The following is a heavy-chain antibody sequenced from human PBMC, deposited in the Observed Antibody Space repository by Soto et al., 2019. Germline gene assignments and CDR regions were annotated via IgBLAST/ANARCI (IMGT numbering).Heavy chain of an antibody. CDR3: ARGLRVRGLNDHGYYGMDV. D-gene: IGHD3-10*01. V-gene: IGHV1-69*02. CDR2: IIPILGIA. CDR1: GGTFSSYT. Sequence: GASVKVSCKASGGTFSSYTISWVRQAPGQGLEWMGRIIPILGIANYAQKFQGRVTITADKSTSTAYMELSSLRSEDTAVYYCARGLRVRGLNDHGYYGMDVWGQGTTVTVSS. J-gene: IGHJ6*02.